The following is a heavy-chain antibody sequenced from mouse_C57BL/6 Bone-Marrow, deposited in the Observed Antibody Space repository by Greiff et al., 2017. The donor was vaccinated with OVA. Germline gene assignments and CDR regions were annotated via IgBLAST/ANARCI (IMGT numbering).Heavy chain of an antibody. CDR3: ARTSNYRAWFAY. D-gene: IGHD2-5*01. V-gene: IGHV1-66*01. CDR2: IYPGSGNT. Sequence: ESGPELVKPGASVKISCKASGYSFTSYYIHWVKQRPGQGLEWIGWIYPGSGNTKYNEKFKGKATLTADTSSSTAYMQLSSLTSEDSAVYYCARTSNYRAWFAYWGQGTLVTVSA. J-gene: IGHJ3*01. CDR1: GYSFTSYY.